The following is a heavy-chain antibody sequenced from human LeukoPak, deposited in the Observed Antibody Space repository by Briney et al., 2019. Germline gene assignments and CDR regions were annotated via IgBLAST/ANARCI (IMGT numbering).Heavy chain of an antibody. CDR2: INYSGGHK. V-gene: IGHV3-23*01. Sequence: GGSLRLSCVASGFTFKNCAMSWVRQAPGKGLEWVSGINYSGGHKYYADSVKGRFTISRDSSKNTLSLQMNSLTTEDTAVYYCAKDDSMTLDHFDYWGQGAPVTVSS. D-gene: IGHD4-11*01. CDR3: AKDDSMTLDHFDY. J-gene: IGHJ4*02. CDR1: GFTFKNCA.